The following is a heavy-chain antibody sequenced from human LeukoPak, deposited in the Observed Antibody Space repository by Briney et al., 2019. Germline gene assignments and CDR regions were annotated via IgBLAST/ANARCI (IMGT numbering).Heavy chain of an antibody. CDR2: INPSGGST. CDR3: ARGGVYYDFWSGYRRRDYYYYGMDV. D-gene: IGHD3-3*01. V-gene: IGHV1-46*01. J-gene: IGHJ6*02. Sequence: ASVKVSCKASGYTFTSYYMHWVRQAPGQGLEWMGIINPSGGSTSCAQKFQGRVTMTRDTSTSTVYMELSSLRSEDTAVYYCARGGVYYDFWSGYRRRDYYYYGMDVWGQGTTVTVSS. CDR1: GYTFTSYY.